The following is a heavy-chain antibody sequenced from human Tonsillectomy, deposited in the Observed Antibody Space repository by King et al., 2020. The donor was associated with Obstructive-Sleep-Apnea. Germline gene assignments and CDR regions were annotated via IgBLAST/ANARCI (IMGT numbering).Heavy chain of an antibody. J-gene: IGHJ4*02. Sequence: VQLVESGGGVVQPGTSLRLPCAASGFTFSSYAMHLVRQAPGKGLEWVAFISYYGSNKYYADSVKGRFTISRDNSKNTLFLQMNSLRAEDTAVYYCAREGAARELDYWGQGTLVTVSS. V-gene: IGHV3-30*04. CDR2: ISYYGSNK. D-gene: IGHD1-1*01. CDR3: AREGAARELDY. CDR1: GFTFSSYA.